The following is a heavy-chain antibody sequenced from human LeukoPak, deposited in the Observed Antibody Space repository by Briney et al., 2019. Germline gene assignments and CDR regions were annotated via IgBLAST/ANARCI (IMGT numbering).Heavy chain of an antibody. D-gene: IGHD2-21*01. CDR1: GFTFSSNE. CDR2: IIGSGSTT. V-gene: IGHV3-48*03. J-gene: IGHJ5*02. CDR3: VRDRGGAYSGDNLFDP. Sequence: PGGSLRLSCAASGFTFSSNEMYWVRQAPGKGREWLSYIIGSGSTTQYADSVRARVTISRENEKHAVYVQMNSLRADDTAIYYCVRDRGGAYSGDNLFDPWGKGTLVTVSS.